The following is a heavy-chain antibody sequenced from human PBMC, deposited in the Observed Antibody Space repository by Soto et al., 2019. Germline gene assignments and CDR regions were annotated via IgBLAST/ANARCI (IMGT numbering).Heavy chain of an antibody. V-gene: IGHV3-9*01. CDR3: AKDIGYSSRDGYFDY. Sequence: EVQLVESGGGLVQPGRSLRLSCAASGFTFDDYAMHWVRQAPGKGLEWVSGISWNSGSIGYADSVKGRFTISRDNAKNSLYLQMNSLRAEDTALYYCAKDIGYSSRDGYFDYWGQGTLVTVSS. J-gene: IGHJ4*02. D-gene: IGHD6-19*01. CDR2: ISWNSGSI. CDR1: GFTFDDYA.